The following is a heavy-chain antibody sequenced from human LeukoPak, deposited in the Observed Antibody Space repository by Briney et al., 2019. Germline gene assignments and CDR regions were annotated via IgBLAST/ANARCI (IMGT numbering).Heavy chain of an antibody. CDR3: ARCSAARIEAFDI. V-gene: IGHV5-51*01. Sequence: GESLKISCKGSGYRFTSYWIGWVRQMPGEGLEWMGIIYPGDSDTRYSPSFQGQVTISADKSISTAYLQWSSLKASDTAMYYCARCSAARIEAFDIWGQGTMVTVSS. CDR2: IYPGDSDT. CDR1: GYRFTSYW. J-gene: IGHJ3*02. D-gene: IGHD6-6*01.